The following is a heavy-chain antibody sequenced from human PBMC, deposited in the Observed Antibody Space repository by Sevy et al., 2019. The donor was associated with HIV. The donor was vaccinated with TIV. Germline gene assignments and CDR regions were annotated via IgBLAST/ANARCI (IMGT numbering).Heavy chain of an antibody. V-gene: IGHV3-23*01. CDR1: GFTFSSYA. D-gene: IGHD6-6*01. J-gene: IGHJ4*02. Sequence: GESRKISCAASGFTFSSYAMSWVREAPGKGLECVSAISGSGVSTYYADSVKGQFTISRDNSKNTLYLQMNSLRAEDTAVYYCAKVATYSSSSGERRPNDYWGQGTLVTVSS. CDR3: AKVATYSSSSGERRPNDY. CDR2: ISGSGVST.